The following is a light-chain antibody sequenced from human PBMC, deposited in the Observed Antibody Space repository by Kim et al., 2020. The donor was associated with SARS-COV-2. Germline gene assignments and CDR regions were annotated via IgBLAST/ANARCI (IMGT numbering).Light chain of an antibody. V-gene: IGKV3-11*01. CDR2: DAA. J-gene: IGKJ4*01. CDR1: QSIGIA. CDR3: QQRNNWPPAVT. Sequence: PGEGAILACRASQSIGIALGWYQHKLGQAPRLRIYDAAIRAAGIPDRFSGGGSGTDFTLTISSLEPEDFAIYYCQQRNNWPPAVTFGGGTKVDIK.